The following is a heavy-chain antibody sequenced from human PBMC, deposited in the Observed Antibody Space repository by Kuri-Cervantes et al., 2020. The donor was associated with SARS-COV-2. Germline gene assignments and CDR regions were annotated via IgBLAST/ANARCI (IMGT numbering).Heavy chain of an antibody. CDR3: ERVVSSGWQD. D-gene: IGHD6-19*01. J-gene: IGHJ4*02. CDR2: IYHSGST. Sequence: GSLRLSCAVPGGSISSSNWWSWARQPPGKGLECIGEIYHSGSTNYNTSLKSRVTISVDKSKNQFSLKLSSVTTADTAVYYCERVVSSGWQDWGQGTLVTVSS. CDR1: GGSISSSNW. V-gene: IGHV4-4*02.